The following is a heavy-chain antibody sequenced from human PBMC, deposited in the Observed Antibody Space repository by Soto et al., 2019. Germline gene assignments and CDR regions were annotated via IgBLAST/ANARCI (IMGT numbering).Heavy chain of an antibody. J-gene: IGHJ4*02. Sequence: SGPTLVNPTHTLTLTCTLSGFSISTSGVVVGWIRQPPGKALEWLAIIYWDDDKRYNPSLRSRLTVSKDTSNNQVVLTVTNVDPVDTATYYCAHRRTYSGSWDEGCFDSWGQGTLVTVSS. CDR3: AHRRTYSGSWDEGCFDS. D-gene: IGHD6-13*01. CDR2: IYWDDDK. V-gene: IGHV2-5*02. CDR1: GFSISTSGVV.